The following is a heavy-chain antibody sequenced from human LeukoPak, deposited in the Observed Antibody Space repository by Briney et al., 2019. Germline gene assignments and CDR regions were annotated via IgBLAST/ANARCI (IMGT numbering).Heavy chain of an antibody. J-gene: IGHJ4*02. Sequence: SETLSLTCTVSSGSVSSGSYYWSWIRQPPGKGLEWIGEINHSGSTNYNPSLKSRVTISVDTSKNQFSLKLSSVTAADTAVYYCARGGAPENYWGQGTLVTVSS. CDR2: INHSGST. D-gene: IGHD3-10*01. CDR3: ARGGAPENY. V-gene: IGHV4-39*07. CDR1: SGSVSSGSYY.